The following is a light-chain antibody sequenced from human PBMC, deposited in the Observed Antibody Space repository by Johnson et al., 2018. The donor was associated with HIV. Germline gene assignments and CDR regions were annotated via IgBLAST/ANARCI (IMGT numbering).Light chain of an antibody. V-gene: IGLV1-51*02. CDR3: GTWDSSLSAPLYV. CDR1: SSNIGNNY. CDR2: ENN. J-gene: IGLJ1*01. Sequence: SVLTQPPSVSAAPGQKVTISCSGSSSNIGNNYVSWYQQLPGTAPKLLIYENNKRPSGIPDRFSGSKSGTSATLGITGLQTGDEADYYCGTWDSSLSAPLYVFGTGTKVTVL.